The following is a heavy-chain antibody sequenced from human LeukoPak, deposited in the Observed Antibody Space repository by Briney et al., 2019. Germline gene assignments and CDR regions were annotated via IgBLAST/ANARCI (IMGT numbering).Heavy chain of an antibody. CDR3: ARDRAVVPAAIWGSAFDP. CDR1: GGTFSSYA. Sequence: SVTVSCKASGGTFSSYAISWVRQAPGQGLEWMGGIIPIFGTANYAQKFQGRVTITTDESTSTAYMELSSLRSEDTAVYYCARDRAVVPAAIWGSAFDPWGQGTLVTVSS. J-gene: IGHJ5*02. D-gene: IGHD2-2*01. CDR2: IIPIFGTA. V-gene: IGHV1-69*05.